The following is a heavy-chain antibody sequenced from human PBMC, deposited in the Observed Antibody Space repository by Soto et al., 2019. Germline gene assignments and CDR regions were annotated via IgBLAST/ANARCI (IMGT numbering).Heavy chain of an antibody. CDR3: ARGEYRVLEF. CDR2: LYNTGST. CDR1: GASISRYY. D-gene: IGHD2-15*01. V-gene: IGHV4-59*01. Sequence: SETLSLTCTVSGASISRYYWSWIRQSPGKGLEWIGYLYNTGSTIYNPSLKSRVTISVDTSKNQFSLKMNSVTAADTAVYYCARGEYRVLEFWGQGTLVTVSS. J-gene: IGHJ4*02.